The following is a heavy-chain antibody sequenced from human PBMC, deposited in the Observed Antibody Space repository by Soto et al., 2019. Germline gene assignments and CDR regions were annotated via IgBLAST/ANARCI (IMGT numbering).Heavy chain of an antibody. CDR1: GYTFTSYA. CDR2: INAGNGNT. Sequence: GASVKVSCKASGYTFTSYAMHWVRQAPGQRLEWMGWINAGNGNTKYSQKFQGRVTITRDTSASTAYMELSSLRSEDTAVYYCERDAAGDAFDICGQRPMVPVSS. V-gene: IGHV1-3*01. D-gene: IGHD6-25*01. J-gene: IGHJ3*02. CDR3: ERDAAGDAFDI.